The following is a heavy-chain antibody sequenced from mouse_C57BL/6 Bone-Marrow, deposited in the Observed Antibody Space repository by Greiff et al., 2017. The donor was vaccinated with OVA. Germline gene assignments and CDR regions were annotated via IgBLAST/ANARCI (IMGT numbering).Heavy chain of an antibody. V-gene: IGHV5-12*01. CDR3: ARGPFLAD. J-gene: IGHJ3*01. CDR2: ISNGGGST. Sequence: EVQVVESGGGLVQPGGSLKLSCAASGFTFSDYYMYWVRQTPEQRLEWVAYISNGGGSTYYPDTVKGRFTISRDNAKNTLYLQMSRLKSEDTAMYYCARGPFLADWGQGTLVTVSA. CDR1: GFTFSDYY.